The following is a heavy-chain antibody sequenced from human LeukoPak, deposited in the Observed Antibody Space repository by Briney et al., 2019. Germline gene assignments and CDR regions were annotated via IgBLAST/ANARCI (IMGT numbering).Heavy chain of an antibody. D-gene: IGHD1-26*01. V-gene: IGHV3-7*01. CDR2: IKQDGREK. J-gene: IGHJ4*02. CDR3: ATPRFGGSYGY. Sequence: GGSLRLSCAASGFTFSSYCMSWVRQAPGKGLEWVANIKQDGREKYYVDSVKGRFTISRDNAKNSLYLQMNSLRAEDTAVYYCATPRFGGSYGYWGQGTLVTVSS. CDR1: GFTFSSYC.